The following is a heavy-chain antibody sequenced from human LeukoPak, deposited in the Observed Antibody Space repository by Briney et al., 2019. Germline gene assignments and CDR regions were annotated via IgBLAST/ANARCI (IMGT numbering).Heavy chain of an antibody. D-gene: IGHD4-23*01. J-gene: IGHJ4*02. CDR1: GFTFSSYA. Sequence: GGSLRLSCAASGFTFSSYAMSWVRQAPGKGLEWVSAISGSGGSTYYADSVKGRFTISRDNSKNTLYLQMNSLRAEDTAVYYCVKDLNSGRAGYWGQGTLVTVSS. V-gene: IGHV3-23*01. CDR2: ISGSGGST. CDR3: VKDLNSGRAGY.